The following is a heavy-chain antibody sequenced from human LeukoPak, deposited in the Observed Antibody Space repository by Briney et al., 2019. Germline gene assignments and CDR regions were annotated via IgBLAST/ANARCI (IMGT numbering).Heavy chain of an antibody. Sequence: PSQTLSLTCTISGGSINSDLYYWAWIRQPAGKRLEWIGRIYTNGWTDYNPSLKSRVTISVDTSKNQFSLKLSFVTAADTAFYYCARGSGWNSFDPWGQGTQVTVSS. V-gene: IGHV4-61*02. CDR2: IYTNGWT. CDR1: GGSINSDLYY. D-gene: IGHD6-19*01. CDR3: ARGSGWNSFDP. J-gene: IGHJ5*02.